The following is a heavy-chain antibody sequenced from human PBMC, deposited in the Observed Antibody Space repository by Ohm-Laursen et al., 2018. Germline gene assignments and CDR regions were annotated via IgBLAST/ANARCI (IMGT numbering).Heavy chain of an antibody. Sequence: GTLSLTCTVSGGSISSYYWSWIRQPPGRGLEWIGYIYYSGSTNYNPSLKSRVTISVDTSKNQFSLKLSSVTAADTAVYYCARYTAPYYYYGMDVWGQGTTVTVSS. J-gene: IGHJ6*02. CDR1: GGSISSYY. V-gene: IGHV4-59*01. D-gene: IGHD1-1*01. CDR3: ARYTAPYYYYGMDV. CDR2: IYYSGST.